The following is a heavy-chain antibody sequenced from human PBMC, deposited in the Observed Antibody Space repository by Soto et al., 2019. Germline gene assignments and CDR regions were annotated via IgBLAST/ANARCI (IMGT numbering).Heavy chain of an antibody. CDR1: GFTVSGSS. CDR2: ISGSGGST. V-gene: IGHV3-23*01. D-gene: IGHD3-3*01. J-gene: IGHJ4*02. Sequence: GGSLRLSCAASGFTVSGSSMSWVRQAPGKGLEWVSAISGSGGSTYYADSVKGRFAISRDNSKNTLYLQMNSLRAEDTAVYYCAKDRTYYDFWSGYSDYWGQGT. CDR3: AKDRTYYDFWSGYSDY.